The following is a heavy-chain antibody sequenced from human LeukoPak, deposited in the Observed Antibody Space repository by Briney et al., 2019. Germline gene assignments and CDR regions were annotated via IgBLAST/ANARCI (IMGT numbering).Heavy chain of an antibody. Sequence: PSETLSLSCTVSGSSISDYYWSWIRQPAGKGLEWIGRIYSDGSTNYNPSFSSRVTMSVDTSKNQFSLNLDSVTAADTAVYYCARDRHGNRVSDYFDFWGQGALVTVSS. CDR3: ARDRHGNRVSDYFDF. CDR1: GSSISDYY. V-gene: IGHV4-4*07. J-gene: IGHJ4*02. D-gene: IGHD1-14*01. CDR2: IYSDGST.